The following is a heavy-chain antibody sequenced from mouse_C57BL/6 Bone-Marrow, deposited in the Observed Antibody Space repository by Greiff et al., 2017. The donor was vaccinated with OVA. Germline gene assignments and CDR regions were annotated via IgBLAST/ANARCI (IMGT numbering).Heavy chain of an antibody. CDR3: VRGGSQFAY. Sequence: EVQVVESGGGLVQPKGSLKLSCAASGFSFNTYAMNWVRQAPGKGLEWVARIRSKSNNYATYYADSVKDRFTISRDDSESMLYLQMNNLKTEDTAMYYCVRGGSQFAYWGQGTLVTVSA. CDR1: GFSFNTYA. CDR2: IRSKSNNYAT. V-gene: IGHV10-1*01. D-gene: IGHD1-1*01. J-gene: IGHJ3*01.